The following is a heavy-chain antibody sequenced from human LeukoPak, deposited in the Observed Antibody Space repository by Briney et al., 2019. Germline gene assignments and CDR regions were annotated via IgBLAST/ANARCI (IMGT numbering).Heavy chain of an antibody. CDR1: GFTFSSYA. D-gene: IGHD4-17*01. Sequence: GGSLRLSCATSGFTFSSYAMSWVRQAPGKGLEWVSAISGSGGSTYYADSVKGRFTISRDNSKNTLYLQMNSLRAEDTAVYYCAKDLLTTVTTWPNWFDPWGQGTLVTVSS. J-gene: IGHJ5*02. CDR3: AKDLLTTVTTWPNWFDP. CDR2: ISGSGGST. V-gene: IGHV3-23*01.